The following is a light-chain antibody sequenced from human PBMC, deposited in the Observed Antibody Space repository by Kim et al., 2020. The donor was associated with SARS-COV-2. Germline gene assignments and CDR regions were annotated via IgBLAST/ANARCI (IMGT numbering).Light chain of an antibody. V-gene: IGLV5-45*03. Sequence: QLVLTQPSSLSASPGASASLTCTLRSGINVGTYRIFWYQQKPGSPPQYLLRYKSDSDKQQASGVPSRFSGSKDASANAGILLISGLQSEDEADYYCMIWHSSAWVFGGGTQLTVL. CDR3: MIWHSSAWV. CDR1: SGINVGTYR. J-gene: IGLJ3*02. CDR2: YKSDSDK.